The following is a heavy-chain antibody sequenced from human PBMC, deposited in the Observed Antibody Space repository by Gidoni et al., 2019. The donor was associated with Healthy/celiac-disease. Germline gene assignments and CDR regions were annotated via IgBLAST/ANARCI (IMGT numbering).Heavy chain of an antibody. J-gene: IGHJ4*02. CDR1: GYTFTGYY. CDR3: ARGPGYPNGWYYFDY. D-gene: IGHD6-19*01. CDR2: INPNSGGP. V-gene: IGHV1-2*02. Sequence: QVQLVQSGAEVKKPGASVKVSCKASGYTFTGYYMHWVRRAPGQGLEWMGWINPNSGGPNYAKEFPGRVTMTQDTSINTAYKGLSKVETDGKAVYYCARGPGYPNGWYYFDYWGQGTLVTVSS.